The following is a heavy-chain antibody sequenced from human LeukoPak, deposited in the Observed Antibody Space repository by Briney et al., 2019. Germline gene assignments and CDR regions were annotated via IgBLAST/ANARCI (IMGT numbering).Heavy chain of an antibody. CDR3: ARALGYSSSWDFYD. V-gene: IGHV1-2*02. D-gene: IGHD6-13*01. J-gene: IGHJ4*02. Sequence: ASVKVSCKASGYTFTGYYMHWVRQAPGQGLEWMGWINPNSGGTNYAQKFQGRVTMTRDTSISTAYMELSRLRSDDTAVYYCARALGYSSSWDFYDRGQGTLVTVSS. CDR2: INPNSGGT. CDR1: GYTFTGYY.